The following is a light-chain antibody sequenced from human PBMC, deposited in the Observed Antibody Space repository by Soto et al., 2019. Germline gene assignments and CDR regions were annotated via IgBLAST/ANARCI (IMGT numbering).Light chain of an antibody. CDR1: QSISSSY. CDR2: GPS. J-gene: IGKJ1*01. V-gene: IGKV3-20*01. CDR3: QQYDSSPRT. Sequence: EIVLTQSPGTLSLYPGERATLSCRASQSISSSYLAWYQQKPGQAPRLLIYGPSSRATGIPDRFSGSGSGTGFTLTINRLEPEDFAVYYCQQYDSSPRTFGQGTMVDIK.